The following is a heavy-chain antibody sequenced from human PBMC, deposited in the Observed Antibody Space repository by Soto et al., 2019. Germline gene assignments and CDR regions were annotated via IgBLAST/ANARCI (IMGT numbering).Heavy chain of an antibody. D-gene: IGHD6-19*01. CDR2: IKQDGSER. CDR3: ARSSGWLHDY. CDR1: GFSLSGYW. V-gene: IGHV3-7*01. Sequence: GGSLRLSCAASGFSLSGYWTNWVRQAPGRGLEWVAIIKQDGSERYYVDSVKGRFTISRDNAKNSLYLQMSSLRVEDTALYYCARSSGWLHDYWGQGTLVTVSS. J-gene: IGHJ4*02.